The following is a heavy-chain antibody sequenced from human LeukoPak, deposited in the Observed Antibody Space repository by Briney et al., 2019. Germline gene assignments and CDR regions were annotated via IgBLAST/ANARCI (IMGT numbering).Heavy chain of an antibody. D-gene: IGHD3-10*01. J-gene: IGHJ5*02. CDR2: IYSSGST. V-gene: IGHV4-39*07. Sequence: SETLSLTCSVSGVSISSGSNYWGWIRQPPGKTLEWIGSIYSSGSTYYNSSLKSRVIILIDTSKNHFSLTLSSVTAADTAVYYCARDLVGDYYGSGSYVKWFDPWGQGTLVTVSS. CDR3: ARDLVGDYYGSGSYVKWFDP. CDR1: GVSISSGSNY.